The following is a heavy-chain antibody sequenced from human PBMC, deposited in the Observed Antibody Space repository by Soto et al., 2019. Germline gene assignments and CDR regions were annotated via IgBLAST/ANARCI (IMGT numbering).Heavy chain of an antibody. Sequence: EVQLLESGGGLVQPGGSLRLSCAASGFTFSSYAMSWVRQAPGKGLEWVSAISGSGGSTYYADSVKGRFTISRDNSKNPLYLQMTSLRAEDTAVYYCAKDWLAVRGEPPTDWGQGTLVTVSS. V-gene: IGHV3-23*01. J-gene: IGHJ4*02. CDR3: AKDWLAVRGEPPTD. CDR1: GFTFSSYA. CDR2: ISGSGGST. D-gene: IGHD3-10*01.